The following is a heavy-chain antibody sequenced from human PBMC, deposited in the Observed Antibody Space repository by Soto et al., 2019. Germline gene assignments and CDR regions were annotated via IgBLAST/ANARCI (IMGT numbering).Heavy chain of an antibody. CDR1: GGSIITYY. D-gene: IGHD5-18*01. J-gene: IGHJ4*02. CDR3: ARSGNSNGLVFDY. V-gene: IGHV4-59*01. CDR2: IYYGGST. Sequence: PSETLSLTCTVSGGSIITYYWSWIRQPPGKGLEWIGYIYYGGSTNHNPSLNSRVTFSVDTSRNQIFLTLTSVTAADTAVYYCARSGNSNGLVFDYWGQGTHVTSPQ.